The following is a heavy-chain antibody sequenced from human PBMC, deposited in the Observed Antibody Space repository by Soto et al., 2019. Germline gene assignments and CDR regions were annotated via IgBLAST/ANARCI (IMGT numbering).Heavy chain of an antibody. J-gene: IGHJ4*02. CDR3: VRGLRWRDLDL. CDR1: GYTFINLF. CDR2: INPSSGDT. D-gene: IGHD2-21*01. Sequence: ASVKVSCKASGYTFINLFIQWVRQAPGQGLEWMGWINPSSGDTQYVEKFQDRVTMTRDASISTAHMELRRLTTDDTAVYYCVRGLRWRDLDLWGQGTTVTSPQ. V-gene: IGHV1-2*02.